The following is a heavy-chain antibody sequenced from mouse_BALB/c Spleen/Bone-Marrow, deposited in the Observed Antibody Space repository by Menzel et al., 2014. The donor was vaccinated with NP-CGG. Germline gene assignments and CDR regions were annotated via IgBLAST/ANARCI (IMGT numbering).Heavy chain of an antibody. D-gene: IGHD1-1*01. CDR3: ARSRDFTTGFAY. CDR1: GYTFTSYT. Sequence: QVQLQQSGAELARPGASVKMSCKASGYTFTSYTMHRGKQRPGQGLEWIGYINPSSGYTNYNQKFKDKATLTADKSSSTAYMQLSSLTSEDSAVYYCARSRDFTTGFAYWGQGTLVTVSA. CDR2: INPSSGYT. J-gene: IGHJ3*01. V-gene: IGHV1-4*01.